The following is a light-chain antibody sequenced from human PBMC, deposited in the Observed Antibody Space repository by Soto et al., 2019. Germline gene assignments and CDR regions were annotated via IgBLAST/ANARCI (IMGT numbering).Light chain of an antibody. CDR1: ESVAS. CDR2: GAS. J-gene: IGKJ4*02. V-gene: IGKV3-20*01. CDR3: KYYGGSPRT. Sequence: EIFLTQSPGTLSLSPGEGTTLYRRASESVASLAWYQQKPGQAPRLLIYGASTRATGIPDRFSGSGSGTDFTLTISRLEPEDFAVYSCKYYGGSPRTFGRGTKVDIK.